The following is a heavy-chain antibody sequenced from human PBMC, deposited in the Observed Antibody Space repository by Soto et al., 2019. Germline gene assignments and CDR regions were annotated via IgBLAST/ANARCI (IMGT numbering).Heavy chain of an antibody. Sequence: QVQLVQSGAEVKKPGASVKVSCKASGYTFTSYGSSWVRQAPGQGLEWMGWISAYNGNTNYAQKLQGRVTMTTDTSTSTACMELRSLRSDDTAVYYCARDRDSGYDTGSDYYYYYGMDVWGQGTTVTVSS. CDR3: ARDRDSGYDTGSDYYYYYGMDV. V-gene: IGHV1-18*01. J-gene: IGHJ6*02. CDR2: ISAYNGNT. D-gene: IGHD5-12*01. CDR1: GYTFTSYG.